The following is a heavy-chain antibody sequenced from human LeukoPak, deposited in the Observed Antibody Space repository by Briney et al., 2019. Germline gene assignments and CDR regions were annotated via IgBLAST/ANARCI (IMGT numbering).Heavy chain of an antibody. CDR3: VRDELRTTYRFSWDP. Sequence: SESLSLTCTVSVGSIGFYFWSWIRQSAGRGLEWIGRINGNGVTNYNPSLKSRVTMSVDTSKSQFSLKLRSVTAADTSVYYCVRDELRTTYRFSWDPWGQGILVTV. D-gene: IGHD3-16*02. CDR2: INGNGVT. V-gene: IGHV4-4*07. J-gene: IGHJ5*02. CDR1: VGSIGFYF.